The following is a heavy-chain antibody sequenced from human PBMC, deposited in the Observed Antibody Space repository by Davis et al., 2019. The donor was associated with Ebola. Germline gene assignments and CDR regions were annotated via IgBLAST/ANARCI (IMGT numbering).Heavy chain of an antibody. CDR3: ARKYSSGWSHFDY. Sequence: SETLSLTCTVSGGSISSYYWSWIRQPPGKGLEWIGYIYYSGSTNYNPSLKSRFTISVDTSKNQFSLKLSSVTAADTAVYYCARKYSSGWSHFDYWGQGTLVTVSS. CDR1: GGSISSYY. V-gene: IGHV4-59*12. D-gene: IGHD6-19*01. J-gene: IGHJ4*02. CDR2: IYYSGST.